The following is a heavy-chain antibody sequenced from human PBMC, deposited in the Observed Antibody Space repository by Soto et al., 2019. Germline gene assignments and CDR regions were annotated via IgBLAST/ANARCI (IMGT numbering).Heavy chain of an antibody. V-gene: IGHV3-30*04. CDR3: ARSGCTSTSCSFEY. CDR2: TSFEGSNK. D-gene: IGHD2-2*01. Sequence: QVQLVESGGGVVQPERSLRLSCAASGFTFSNYAMTWVRQAPGKGLEWVAVTSFEGSNKYYADSLNGRFTISRDNSKNTLYLQMDSLRAEDTAVYYCARSGCTSTSCSFEYWGQGTLVTVSS. CDR1: GFTFSNYA. J-gene: IGHJ4*02.